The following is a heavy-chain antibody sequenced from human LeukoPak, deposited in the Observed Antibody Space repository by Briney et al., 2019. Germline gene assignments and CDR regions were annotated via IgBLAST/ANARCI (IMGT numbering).Heavy chain of an antibody. V-gene: IGHV3-73*01. CDR3: ARSFAGATPYSDY. CDR2: IRSKANSFAT. J-gene: IGHJ4*02. Sequence: PGGSLRLSCAASGFTFSGSSMSWVRQASGKGLEWVGRIRSKANSFATTYSASVKGRFTISRDDSKNTAYLQMNSLKTEDTAVYYCARSFAGATPYSDYWGQGTLVTVSS. CDR1: GFTFSGSS. D-gene: IGHD1-26*01.